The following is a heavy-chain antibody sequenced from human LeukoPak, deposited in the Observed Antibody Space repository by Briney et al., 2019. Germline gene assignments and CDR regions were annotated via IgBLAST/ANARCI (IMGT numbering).Heavy chain of an antibody. CDR3: AKGIKYYYDSSPFDY. J-gene: IGHJ4*02. CDR1: GFTFDDYA. Sequence: GGSLRLSCAASGFTFDDYAMHWVRHAPGKGLEWVSGISWNSGSIGYADSVKGRFTISRDNAKNSLYLQMNSLRAEDTALYYCAKGIKYYYDSSPFDYWGQGTLVTVSS. CDR2: ISWNSGSI. D-gene: IGHD3-22*01. V-gene: IGHV3-9*01.